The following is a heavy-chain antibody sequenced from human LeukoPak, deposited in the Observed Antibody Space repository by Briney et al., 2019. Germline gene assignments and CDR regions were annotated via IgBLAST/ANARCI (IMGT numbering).Heavy chain of an antibody. CDR1: GYTFTSYD. D-gene: IGHD6-19*01. V-gene: IGHV1-2*02. J-gene: IGHJ4*02. Sequence: ASVKVSCKASGYTFTSYDINWVRQATGQGLEWMGWINPNSGGTNYAQKFQGRVTMTRDTSISTAYMELSRLRSDDTAVYYCARMGYSSGSDYWGQGTLVTVSS. CDR2: INPNSGGT. CDR3: ARMGYSSGSDY.